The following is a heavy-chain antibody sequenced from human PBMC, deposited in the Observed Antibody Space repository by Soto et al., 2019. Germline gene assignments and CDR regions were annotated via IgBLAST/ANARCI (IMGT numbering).Heavy chain of an antibody. CDR3: ARKAWVRFDY. Sequence: KPSETLSLTCAVSGDSIIRSVWWTFVRQPPGKGLEWIGEVFHTGNTNYNPSLKSRVTMSVDKSTNEFSLKVTSVTAADTAIYYCARKAWVRFDYWGQGALVTVSS. D-gene: IGHD7-27*01. J-gene: IGHJ4*02. CDR2: VFHTGNT. CDR1: GDSIIRSVW. V-gene: IGHV4-4*02.